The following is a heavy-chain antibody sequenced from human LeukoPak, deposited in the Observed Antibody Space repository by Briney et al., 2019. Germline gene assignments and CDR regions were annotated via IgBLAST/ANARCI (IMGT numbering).Heavy chain of an antibody. CDR3: ARAGSGSYFDY. D-gene: IGHD1-26*01. Sequence: GGSLRLSCAASRFTFSSYAMSWIRQAPGKGLEWVSYISSSGSTIYYADSVKGRFTISRDNAKNSLYLQMNSLRAEDTAVYCCARAGSGSYFDYWGQGTLVTVSS. CDR2: ISSSGSTI. J-gene: IGHJ4*02. V-gene: IGHV3-11*01. CDR1: RFTFSSYA.